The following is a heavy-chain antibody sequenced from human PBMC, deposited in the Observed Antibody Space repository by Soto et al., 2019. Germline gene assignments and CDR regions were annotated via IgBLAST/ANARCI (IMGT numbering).Heavy chain of an antibody. CDR1: GYTFTSYD. CDR3: ARERTAYGSGSYYP. CDR2: MNPNSGNT. V-gene: IGHV1-8*01. D-gene: IGHD3-10*01. J-gene: IGHJ5*02. Sequence: QVQLVQSGAEVKKPGASVKVSCKASGYTFTSYDINWVRQATGQGLEWMGWMNPNSGNTGYAQKFQGRVTMTRNTSISTAYMELGSLRSEDTAVYYFARERTAYGSGSYYPWGQGTLVTVSS.